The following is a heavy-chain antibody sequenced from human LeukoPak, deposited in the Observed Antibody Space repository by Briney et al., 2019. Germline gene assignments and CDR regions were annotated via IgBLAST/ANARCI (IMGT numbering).Heavy chain of an antibody. J-gene: IGHJ5*02. CDR2: GDESGDT. V-gene: IGHV4-34*01. CDR3: AKNGQTGFSFDP. Sequence: SETLSLTCAVYGGSLNGHYWSWIRQSPGKGLEWIGEGDESGDTKFNPSLRGRVSISADTSKNQFSLRLTSVTAADTAVYHCAKNGQTGFSFDPWGQGTLVTVSS. D-gene: IGHD7-27*01. CDR1: GGSLNGHY.